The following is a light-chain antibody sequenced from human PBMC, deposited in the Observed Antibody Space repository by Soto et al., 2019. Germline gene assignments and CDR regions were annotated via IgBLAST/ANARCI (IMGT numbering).Light chain of an antibody. V-gene: IGLV2-14*01. CDR3: SSYTSSSTLMV. CDR2: DVS. J-gene: IGLJ2*01. Sequence: QSALTQPASVSGSPGQSITISCTGTSRDVGGYNYVSWYRQHPGKAPKLMIYDVSNRPSGVSNRFSGSKSGNTASLTISGLQAEDEADYYCSSYTSSSTLMVFGGGTKLTVL. CDR1: SRDVGGYNY.